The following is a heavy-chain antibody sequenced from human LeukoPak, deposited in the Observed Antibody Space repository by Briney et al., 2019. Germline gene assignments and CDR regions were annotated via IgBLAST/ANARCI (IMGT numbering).Heavy chain of an antibody. V-gene: IGHV3-7*03. CDR3: AKRGGMYPAHYFDY. J-gene: IGHJ4*02. Sequence: GGSLRLSCAASGFTVSSYWMSWVRQAPGKGLEWAANIKQDGSEKYYVDSVKGRFTISRDNSKNTLYLQMNSLRAEDTAVYYCAKRGGMYPAHYFDYWGQGTLVTVSS. CDR2: IKQDGSEK. CDR1: GFTVSSYW. D-gene: IGHD3-16*01.